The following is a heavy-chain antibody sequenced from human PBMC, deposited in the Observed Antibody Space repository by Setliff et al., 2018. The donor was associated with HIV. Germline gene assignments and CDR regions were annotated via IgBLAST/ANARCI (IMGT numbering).Heavy chain of an antibody. CDR1: GYSFTNYW. CDR2: IYPGDSDT. J-gene: IGHJ3*02. CDR3: ARHLNWGPRYDAFHI. D-gene: IGHD7-27*01. Sequence: PGESLKISCKGSGYSFTNYWIGWVRQMPGKGLEWMAMIYPGDSDTRYSPSFQGQVTVSADKSISTAHLQWSSLRASDTAMYYCARHLNWGPRYDAFHIWGQGTMVTVSS. V-gene: IGHV5-51*01.